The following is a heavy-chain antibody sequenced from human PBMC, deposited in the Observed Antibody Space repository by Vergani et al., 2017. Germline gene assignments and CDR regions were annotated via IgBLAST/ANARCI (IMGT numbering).Heavy chain of an antibody. Sequence: EVQMLESGGGLVQPGGSLRLSCAASGFPFSSYAMSWVLHAPGKGLEWVSAISGSGGSPYYADTVKGRFTSSRDNSKNTLYLQMNSLRAEDTAVYYCAKAGVRGAPPDYWGQGTLVTVSS. D-gene: IGHD3-10*01. J-gene: IGHJ4*02. CDR1: GFPFSSYA. CDR2: ISGSGGSP. CDR3: AKAGVRGAPPDY. V-gene: IGHV3-23*01.